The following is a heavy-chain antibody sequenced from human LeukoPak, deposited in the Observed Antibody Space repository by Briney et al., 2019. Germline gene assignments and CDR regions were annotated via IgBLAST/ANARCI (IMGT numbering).Heavy chain of an antibody. V-gene: IGHV3-33*01. Sequence: GGSLRLSCTASGFTFSSYGTHWVRQAPGKGLEWVSLIYYDESTKYSIDSVKSRSTISRDNSKTTQFLQMNFMRDETTAVYYCARAVNYCDSSGNYYVGAFDVWGQGTVVTVSS. J-gene: IGHJ3*01. CDR3: ARAVNYCDSSGNYYVGAFDV. CDR2: IYYDESTK. CDR1: GFTFSSYG. D-gene: IGHD3-22*01.